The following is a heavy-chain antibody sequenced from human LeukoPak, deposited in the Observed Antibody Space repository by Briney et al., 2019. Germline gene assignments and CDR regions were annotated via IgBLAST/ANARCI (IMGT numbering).Heavy chain of an antibody. J-gene: IGHJ6*02. CDR1: GYSFSSDW. V-gene: IGHV5-51*01. Sequence: GESLKISCKASGYSFSSDWIAWVRQMPGKGLEWMGVIFPIDSETTYSPSFQGQVTISADKSISTAYLQWSSLKASDTAMYYCTRGCSGGSCSRDAMDVWGQGTMVTVSS. D-gene: IGHD2-15*01. CDR2: IFPIDSET. CDR3: TRGCSGGSCSRDAMDV.